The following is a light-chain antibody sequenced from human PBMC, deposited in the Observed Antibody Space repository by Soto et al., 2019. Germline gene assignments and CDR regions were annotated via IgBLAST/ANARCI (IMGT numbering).Light chain of an antibody. CDR2: AAA. CDR1: QGISSY. Sequence: AIRMTQSPSSFSASTGDRVTITCRASQGISSYLAWYQQKPGKAPKLLIDAAATLQRGAPSRFSASGSGTDFTLTISRLQSEDFATYYYQQYLSYPYTFGHGTKLEI. CDR3: QQYLSYPYT. J-gene: IGKJ2*01. V-gene: IGKV1-8*01.